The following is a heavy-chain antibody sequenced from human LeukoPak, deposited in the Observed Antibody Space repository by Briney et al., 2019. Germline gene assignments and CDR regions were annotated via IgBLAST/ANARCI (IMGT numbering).Heavy chain of an antibody. J-gene: IGHJ4*02. CDR3: AKDQRGIVVTGGNR. D-gene: IGHD3-22*01. V-gene: IGHV3-23*01. CDR1: GFTFSSFA. CDR2: ISGSGVST. Sequence: PGGSLRLSCVDSGFTFSSFAMGWVRQAPGKGLEWVSTISGSGVSTYYADSVEGRFTISRDNSKNMLYLQMNSLRAEDTAVYYCAKDQRGIVVTGGNRWGQGTLVTVSS.